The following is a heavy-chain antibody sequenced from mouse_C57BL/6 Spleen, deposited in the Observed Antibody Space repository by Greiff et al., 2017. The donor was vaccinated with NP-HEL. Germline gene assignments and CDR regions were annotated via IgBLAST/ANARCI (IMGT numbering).Heavy chain of an antibody. V-gene: IGHV5-9-1*02. CDR3: TRDLYYGSSYDYYAMDY. CDR2: ISSGGDYI. D-gene: IGHD1-1*01. Sequence: EVQLVESGEGLVKPGGSLKLSCAASGFTFSSYAMSWVRQTPEKRLEWVAYISSGGDYIYYADTVKGRFTISRDNARNTLYLQMSSLKSEDTAMYYCTRDLYYGSSYDYYAMDYWGQGTSVTVSS. CDR1: GFTFSSYA. J-gene: IGHJ4*01.